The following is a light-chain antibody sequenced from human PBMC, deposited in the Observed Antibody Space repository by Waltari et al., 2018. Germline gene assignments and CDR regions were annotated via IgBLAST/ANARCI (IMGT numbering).Light chain of an antibody. CDR1: QSIRSN. J-gene: IGKJ2*01. CDR3: QQYNTWPYT. CDR2: GAS. Sequence: EIVMPQSPATLSVSPGERGNLSCRASQSIRSNLAWYQQKPGQAPRLLIYGASSRATGIPARFSGTGSGTEFTLTINSLQSEDFAVYYCQQYNTWPYTFGQGTKLEIK. V-gene: IGKV3-15*01.